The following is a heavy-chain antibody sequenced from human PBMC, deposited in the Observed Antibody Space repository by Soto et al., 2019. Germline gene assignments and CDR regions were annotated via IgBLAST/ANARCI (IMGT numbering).Heavy chain of an antibody. CDR1: GFTFSHYG. CDR2: ISYDGSNK. CDR3: AKGATVTTDYYYGMDV. D-gene: IGHD4-17*01. Sequence: QVQLVESGGGVVQPGRSLRLSCAASGFTFSHYGIHWVRQAPGKGLEWVAVISYDGSNKYYADSVKGRFTISRDNSKNTLYLQMNSLRAEDTAVYYCAKGATVTTDYYYGMDVWGQGTTVTVSS. V-gene: IGHV3-30*18. J-gene: IGHJ6*02.